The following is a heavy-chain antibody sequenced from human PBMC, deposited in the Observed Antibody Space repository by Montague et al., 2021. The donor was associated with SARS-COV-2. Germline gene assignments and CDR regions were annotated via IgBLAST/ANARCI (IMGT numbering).Heavy chain of an antibody. Sequence: SETLSLTCSVSGDSITNHYWSWIRQPAGKGLEWIGRMHFTGKTNFSPFFSSRLTMSADTSKNQFSLKLSSVTAADTAVYYCARGTKRVFTYDYDSSGYASDYWGQGTLVTVSS. D-gene: IGHD3-22*01. CDR2: MHFTGKT. CDR3: ARGTKRVFTYDYDSSGYASDY. CDR1: GDSITNHY. J-gene: IGHJ4*02. V-gene: IGHV4-4*07.